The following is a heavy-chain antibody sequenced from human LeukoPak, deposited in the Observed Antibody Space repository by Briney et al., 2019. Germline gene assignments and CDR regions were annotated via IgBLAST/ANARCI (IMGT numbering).Heavy chain of an antibody. J-gene: IGHJ5*02. V-gene: IGHV3-23*01. D-gene: IGHD6-19*01. CDR1: GFTFSSYA. Sequence: GGSLRLSCAASGFTFSSYAMSWVRQAPGKGLEWVSAISGSGGSTYYADSVKGRFTISRDNSKNTLYLQMNSLRAEATAVYYCAKGGVVYSSGSKFDPWGQGTLVTVSS. CDR2: ISGSGGST. CDR3: AKGGVVYSSGSKFDP.